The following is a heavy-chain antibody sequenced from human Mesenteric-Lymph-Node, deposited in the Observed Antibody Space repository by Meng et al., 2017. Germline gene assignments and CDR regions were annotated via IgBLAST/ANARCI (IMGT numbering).Heavy chain of an antibody. CDR3: ARVSDDYDRTGYYNFDY. D-gene: IGHD3-22*01. Sequence: QVRLVQSGAEVKKSGASIMFSCKASGYTFTYYGISWVRQAPGQGLEWMGWISAYNGNTNYAQKLQGRVTMTTDTSMSTAYMELRSLRSDDTAVYYCARVSDDYDRTGYYNFDYWGQGTLVTVSS. CDR2: ISAYNGNT. V-gene: IGHV1-18*01. J-gene: IGHJ4*02. CDR1: GYTFTYYG.